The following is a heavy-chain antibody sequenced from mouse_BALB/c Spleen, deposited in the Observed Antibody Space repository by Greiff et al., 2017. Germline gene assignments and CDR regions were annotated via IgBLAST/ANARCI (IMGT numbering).Heavy chain of an antibody. CDR2: ISSGSSTI. D-gene: IGHD1-1*01. J-gene: IGHJ4*01. Sequence: EVQGVESGGGLVQPGGSRKLSCAASGFTFSSFGMHWVRQAPEKGLEWVAYISSGSSTIYYADTVKGRFTISRDNPKNTLFLQMTSLRSEDTAMYYCARRGLRGGGYYAMDYWGQGTSVTVSS. V-gene: IGHV5-17*02. CDR3: ARRGLRGGGYYAMDY. CDR1: GFTFSSFG.